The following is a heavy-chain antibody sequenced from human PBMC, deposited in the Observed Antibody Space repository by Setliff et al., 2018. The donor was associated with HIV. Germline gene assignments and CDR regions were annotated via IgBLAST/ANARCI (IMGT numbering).Heavy chain of an antibody. Sequence: SETLSLTCTVSGGSISGYFWSWIRQPAGKGLEWIGRTFTSGITNYSPSLKSRVTMSVDTSKNQFSLNLTSVTAADTAVYYCAREPKGGDDRARDYWGQGTLVTV. D-gene: IGHD3-16*01. CDR3: AREPKGGDDRARDY. V-gene: IGHV4-4*07. CDR1: GGSISGYF. CDR2: TFTSGIT. J-gene: IGHJ4*02.